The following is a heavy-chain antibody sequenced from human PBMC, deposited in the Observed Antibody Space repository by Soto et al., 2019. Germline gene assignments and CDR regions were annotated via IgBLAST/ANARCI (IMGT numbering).Heavy chain of an antibody. D-gene: IGHD2-8*02. CDR3: ARGMTPPGATAWYYFDS. J-gene: IGHJ4*02. Sequence: PSETLSLTCTVSGASITGSFFWSWLRQPAGKGLEGIGRFSFSGTTNYIPSLRSRVTMSADVSKNQYSLRLTSVTAADTALYYCARGMTPPGATAWYYFDSWGQGTLVTVSS. CDR1: GASITGSFF. CDR2: FSFSGTT. V-gene: IGHV4-4*07.